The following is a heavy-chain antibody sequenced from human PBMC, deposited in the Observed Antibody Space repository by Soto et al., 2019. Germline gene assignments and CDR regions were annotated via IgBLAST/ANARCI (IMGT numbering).Heavy chain of an antibody. Sequence: SVKVSCKASGYTFTSYYMHWVRQAPGQGLEWMGIINPSGGSTSYAQKFQGRVTMTRDTSTSTVYMELSSLRSEDTAVYYCAREASVVVPAAMPEPLKFDYWGQGTLVTVSS. CDR2: INPSGGST. V-gene: IGHV1-46*03. CDR3: AREASVVVPAAMPEPLKFDY. CDR1: GYTFTSYY. D-gene: IGHD2-2*01. J-gene: IGHJ4*02.